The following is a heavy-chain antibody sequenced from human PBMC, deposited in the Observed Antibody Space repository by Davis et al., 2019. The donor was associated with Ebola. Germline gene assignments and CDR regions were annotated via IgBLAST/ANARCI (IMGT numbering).Heavy chain of an antibody. Sequence: ASVKVSCKASGYTFTSYYMHWVRQAPGQGLEWMGWINPNRGGTNYAQNFQGRVTMTRDTSISTAYMELSRLRSDDTAVYYCARSTIFGVVIFYYGMDVWGQGTTVTVSS. D-gene: IGHD3-3*01. J-gene: IGHJ6*02. CDR3: ARSTIFGVVIFYYGMDV. CDR2: INPNRGGT. V-gene: IGHV1-2*02. CDR1: GYTFTSYY.